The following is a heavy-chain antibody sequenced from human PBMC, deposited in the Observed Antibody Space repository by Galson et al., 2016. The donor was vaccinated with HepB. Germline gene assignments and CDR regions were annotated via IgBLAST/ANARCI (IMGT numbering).Heavy chain of an antibody. CDR1: GVTFTSFA. D-gene: IGHD2/OR15-2a*01. CDR2: ISPVFGTA. V-gene: IGHV1-69*06. J-gene: IGHJ4*02. Sequence: SVKVSCKASGVTFTSFAISWVRQAPGQGLEWMGGISPVFGTAHYAQKFQGRVTITAEKSTGTAYMELTSLRSEDTAIYYCAAKTYDYTTYTDYWGQGSQVTVSS. CDR3: AAKTYDYTTYTDY.